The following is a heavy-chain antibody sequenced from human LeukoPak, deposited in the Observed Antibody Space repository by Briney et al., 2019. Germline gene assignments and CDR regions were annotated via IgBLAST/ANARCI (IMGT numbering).Heavy chain of an antibody. Sequence: SETLSLTCTVSGGSISSSSYYWGWIRQPPGKGLEWIGSIYYSGSTYYNPSLKSRVTISVDTSKNQFSLKLSSVTAADTAVYYCARQQRLALYYFDYWGQGTLVTVSS. CDR3: ARQQRLALYYFDY. CDR1: GGSISSSSYY. J-gene: IGHJ4*02. D-gene: IGHD6-25*01. V-gene: IGHV4-39*01. CDR2: IYYSGST.